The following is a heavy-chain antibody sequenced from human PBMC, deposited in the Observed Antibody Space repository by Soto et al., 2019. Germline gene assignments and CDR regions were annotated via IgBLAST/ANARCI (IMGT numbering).Heavy chain of an antibody. V-gene: IGHV4-59*01. J-gene: IGHJ4*02. D-gene: IGHD1-20*01. CDR3: ARPTYNSGSPFDY. Sequence: SWSLSLSGAVCRGAIISYYWSLIRQPPGKGLEWIGYIYYSGSTNYNPSLKSRVTISVDTSKNQFSLKLSSVTAADTAVYYCARPTYNSGSPFDYWGQGTLVTVSS. CDR2: IYYSGST. CDR1: RGAIISYY.